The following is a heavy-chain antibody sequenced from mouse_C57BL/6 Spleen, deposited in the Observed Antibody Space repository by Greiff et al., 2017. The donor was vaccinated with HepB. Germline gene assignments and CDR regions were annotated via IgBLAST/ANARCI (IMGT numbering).Heavy chain of an antibody. CDR1: GYTFTSYW. Sequence: VQLQQPGAELVKPGASVKMSCKASGYTFTSYWITWVKQRPGQGLEWIGDIYPGSGSTNYNEKFKSKATLTVVTSSSTAYMQLSSLTSEDSAVYYCARKGGSSRYYFDYWGQGTTLTVSS. D-gene: IGHD1-1*01. CDR3: ARKGGSSRYYFDY. CDR2: IYPGSGST. J-gene: IGHJ2*01. V-gene: IGHV1-55*01.